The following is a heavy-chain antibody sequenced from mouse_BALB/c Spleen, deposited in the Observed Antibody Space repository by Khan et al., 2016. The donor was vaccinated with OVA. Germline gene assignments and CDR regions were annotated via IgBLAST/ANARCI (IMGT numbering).Heavy chain of an antibody. CDR2: ISSGGSYT. J-gene: IGHJ4*01. V-gene: IGHV5-6-4*01. CDR3: TRGEGYYGNPYAIDF. CDR1: GFTFSRYT. Sequence: EVELVESGGGLVKPGGSLKLSCAASGFTFSRYTMSWVRQTPEKRLEWVATISSGGSYTYYLGRVEGRFTLSREKAKNTLYLEMTSLKSEDTAIYYCTRGEGYYGNPYAIDFWGQGTSVTVSS. D-gene: IGHD2-1*01.